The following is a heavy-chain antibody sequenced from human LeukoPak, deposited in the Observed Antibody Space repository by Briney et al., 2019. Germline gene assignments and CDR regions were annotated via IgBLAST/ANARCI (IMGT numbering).Heavy chain of an antibody. D-gene: IGHD2-15*01. Sequence: GASVKVSCKASGYTFTNYYIHWVRQAPGQGLEWMGIINPSGGRTSSAQKFQGRVSMTRDTSTSTVYMEMSSLRSEDTAVYYCARVSGYCSGGRCYGLPSHGMDVWGQGTTVTVSS. CDR1: GYTFTNYY. CDR3: ARVSGYCSGGRCYGLPSHGMDV. J-gene: IGHJ6*02. CDR2: INPSGGRT. V-gene: IGHV1-46*01.